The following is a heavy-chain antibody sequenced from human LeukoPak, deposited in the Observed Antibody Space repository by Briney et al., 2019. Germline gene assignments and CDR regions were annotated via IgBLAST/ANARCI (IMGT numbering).Heavy chain of an antibody. CDR2: IWYDGSNK. V-gene: IGHV3-33*01. Sequence: PGRSLRLSCAASGFTFSSYGMHWVRQAPGKGLEWVAVIWYDGSNKYYADSVKGRFTISRDNSKNTLYLQMNSLRAEDTVVYYCARSDRYSSSWYYDYWGQGTLVTVSS. CDR1: GFTFSSYG. J-gene: IGHJ4*02. D-gene: IGHD6-13*01. CDR3: ARSDRYSSSWYYDY.